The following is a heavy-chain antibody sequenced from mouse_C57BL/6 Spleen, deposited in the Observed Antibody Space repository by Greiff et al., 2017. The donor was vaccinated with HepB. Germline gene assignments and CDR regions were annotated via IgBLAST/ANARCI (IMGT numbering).Heavy chain of an antibody. CDR2: IDPEDGDT. D-gene: IGHD1-1*01. Sequence: VHVKQSGAELVRPGASVKLSCTASGFNIKDYYMHWVKQRPEQGLEWIGRIDPEDGDTEYAPKFQGKATMTADTSSNTAYLQLSSLTSEDTAVYYCTFITTTGYWGQGTTLTVSS. CDR3: TFITTTGY. V-gene: IGHV14-1*01. J-gene: IGHJ2*01. CDR1: GFNIKDYY.